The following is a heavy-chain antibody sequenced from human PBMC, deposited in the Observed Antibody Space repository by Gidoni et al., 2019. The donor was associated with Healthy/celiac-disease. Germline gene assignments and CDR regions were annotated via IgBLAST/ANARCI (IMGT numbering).Heavy chain of an antibody. J-gene: IGHJ4*02. CDR2: IHYSGST. CDR1: GGSISSRSYY. CDR3: ARHTYYDRSGKYCFDY. V-gene: IGHV4-39*01. Sequence: QLQLQESGPGLVKPSETLSLTCTVSGGSISSRSYYWAWIRQPPGKGLEWIGSIHYSGSTYYNPSLKSRVTISGDTSKNQFSMKLSSVTAADTAVYYCARHTYYDRSGKYCFDYWGQGTLVTVSS. D-gene: IGHD3-22*01.